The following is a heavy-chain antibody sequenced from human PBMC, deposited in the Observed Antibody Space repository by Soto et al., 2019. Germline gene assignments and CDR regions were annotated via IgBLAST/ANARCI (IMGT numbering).Heavy chain of an antibody. V-gene: IGHV1-18*01. CDR1: GYTFNSYA. CDR2: ISAYNGNT. D-gene: IGHD6-13*01. Sequence: QVQLVQSGAEVKKPGASVKVSCKASGYTFNSYAISWVRQAPGQGLGWMGWISAYNGNTNYAQMLQGRVTMTTDTATSTAYRELRSLRSDDTAVYYCARDLAAGTCDYWGQGTLVTVSS. CDR3: ARDLAAGTCDY. J-gene: IGHJ4*02.